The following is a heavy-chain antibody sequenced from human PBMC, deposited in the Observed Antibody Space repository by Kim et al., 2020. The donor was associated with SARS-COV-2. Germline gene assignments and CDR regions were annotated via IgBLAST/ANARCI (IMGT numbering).Heavy chain of an antibody. V-gene: IGHV4-34*01. CDR2: MNPSGST. D-gene: IGHD6-13*01. CDR1: DGSLSGYH. CDR3: AREPFRQVVEAAAGPIYFYYGLDV. Sequence: SETLSLTCGVSDGSLSGYHYIWIRQSPGKGLEWIGEMNPSGSTNYSPSLKGRVTISRDTSKNQVSLRLTSLTAADTAVYYCAREPFRQVVEAAAGPIYFYYGLDVWGPGTTVTVS. J-gene: IGHJ6*02.